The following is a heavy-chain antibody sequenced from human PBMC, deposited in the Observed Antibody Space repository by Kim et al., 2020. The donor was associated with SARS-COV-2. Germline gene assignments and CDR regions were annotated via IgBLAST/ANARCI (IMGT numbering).Heavy chain of an antibody. J-gene: IGHJ4*02. CDR3: ARGYCDDSGYFLT. V-gene: IGHV3-48*02. D-gene: IGHD3-22*01. CDR2: ISSISRTI. Sequence: GGSLRLSCVASGFTFSIYSMNWVRQAPGKGLEWVSYISSISRTIYYADSVKGRFTISRDNAKNSLYLQMNSLRDEDTAVYYCARGYCDDSGYFLTWGQGTLLTAPS. CDR1: GFTFSIYS.